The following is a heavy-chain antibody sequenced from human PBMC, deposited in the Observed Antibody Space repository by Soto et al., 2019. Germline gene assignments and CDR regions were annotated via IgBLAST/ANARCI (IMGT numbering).Heavy chain of an antibody. Sequence: SRRLSCAPSGFTFRLYPLDSGRQAAGKGLEWVSYNSSSSSTIYYADSVKGRFTTSRDNTKNTSYFQMINLRDEDDAVDYCGGSSVGFDYWGQGTLVTVSS. CDR3: GGSSVGFDY. D-gene: IGHD3-16*01. CDR1: GFTFRLYP. V-gene: IGHV3-48*02. CDR2: NSSSSSTI. J-gene: IGHJ4*02.